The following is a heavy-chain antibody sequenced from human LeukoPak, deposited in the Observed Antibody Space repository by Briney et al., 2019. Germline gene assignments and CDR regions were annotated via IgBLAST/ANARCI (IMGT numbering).Heavy chain of an antibody. CDR2: ISRYGGST. J-gene: IGHJ4*02. D-gene: IGHD2-21*02. CDR1: GITFSDYA. CDR3: AKDSPSVTATPHDY. Sequence: GGSLRLSCAASGITFSDYAMSWVRQAPGKGLDWVSTISRYGGSTYYADSVKGRFTISRDNSKNTLYLQMNSLRAEDTAVYFCAKDSPSVTATPHDYWGQGALVTVSS. V-gene: IGHV3-23*01.